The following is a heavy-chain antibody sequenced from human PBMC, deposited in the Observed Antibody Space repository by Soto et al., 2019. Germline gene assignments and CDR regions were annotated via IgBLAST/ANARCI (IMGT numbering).Heavy chain of an antibody. J-gene: IGHJ6*02. CDR2: IYYSGST. CDR1: GGSISSYY. CDR3: ARGCSSTSCWYYYYGMDV. D-gene: IGHD2-2*01. Sequence: PSETLSLTCTVSGGSISSYYWSWIRQPPGKGLEWIGYIYYSGSTNYNPSLKSRVTISVDTSKNQFSLKLSSVTAADTAVYYCARGCSSTSCWYYYYGMDVWGQGTTVPVSS. V-gene: IGHV4-59*01.